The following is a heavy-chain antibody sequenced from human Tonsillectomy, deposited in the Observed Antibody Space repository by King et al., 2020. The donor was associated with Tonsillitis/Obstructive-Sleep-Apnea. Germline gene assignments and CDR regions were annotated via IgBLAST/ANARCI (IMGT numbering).Heavy chain of an antibody. J-gene: IGHJ4*02. CDR3: AKDHLGSASYFDY. D-gene: IGHD7-27*01. CDR1: GFTFRNYA. CDR2: ISDDGSNK. V-gene: IGHV3-30*04. Sequence: VQLVESGGGVVQPGRSLRLSCAASGFTFRNYAMHWVRQATGKGLEWVAVISDDGSNKNYADSVKGRFTISRDNSKNTLYLQMNSLRAEDTAVYYCAKDHLGSASYFDYWGQGTLVTVSS.